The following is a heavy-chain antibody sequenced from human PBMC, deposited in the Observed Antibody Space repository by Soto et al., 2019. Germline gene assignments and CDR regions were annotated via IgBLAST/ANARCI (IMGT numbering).Heavy chain of an antibody. Sequence: GGCLRLSCAASGFTFRSYSMNWVRQAPGKGLEWVSYISSSSSTIYYADSVKGRFTISRDNAKNSLYLQMNSLRAEDTAVYYCARHPERIAQIGWFDPWGQGTLVTVSS. J-gene: IGHJ5*02. CDR2: ISSSSSTI. D-gene: IGHD6-13*01. V-gene: IGHV3-48*01. CDR1: GFTFRSYS. CDR3: ARHPERIAQIGWFDP.